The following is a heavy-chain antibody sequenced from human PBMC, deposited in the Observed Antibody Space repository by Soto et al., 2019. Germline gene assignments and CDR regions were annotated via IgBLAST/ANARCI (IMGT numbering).Heavy chain of an antibody. CDR3: ARGGVLVPAATYYYYYGMDV. V-gene: IGHV1-3*05. CDR1: GYTFTSYA. J-gene: IGHJ6*02. Sequence: QVQLVQSGAEEKKPGASVKVSCKASGYTFTSYAMHWVRQAPGQRLEWMGWINAGNGNTKYSQKFQGRVTITRDTSASTAYMELSSLRSEDTAVYYCARGGVLVPAATYYYYYGMDVWGQGTTVTVSS. CDR2: INAGNGNT. D-gene: IGHD2-2*01.